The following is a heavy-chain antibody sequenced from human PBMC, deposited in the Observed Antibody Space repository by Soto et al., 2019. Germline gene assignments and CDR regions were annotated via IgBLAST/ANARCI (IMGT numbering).Heavy chain of an antibody. CDR2: INTYNGNT. CDR3: AMVDVYVTPSPQDV. D-gene: IGHD3-16*01. Sequence: ASVKVSCKTFGYTFTSYGIGWARQAPGQGLEWMGWINTYNGNTNYAQNLQGRVTLTTDTSTSTAYMELRSLRSNDTAIYYCAMVDVYVTPSPQDVWGQGNTVTVS. V-gene: IGHV1-18*01. J-gene: IGHJ6*02. CDR1: GYTFTSYG.